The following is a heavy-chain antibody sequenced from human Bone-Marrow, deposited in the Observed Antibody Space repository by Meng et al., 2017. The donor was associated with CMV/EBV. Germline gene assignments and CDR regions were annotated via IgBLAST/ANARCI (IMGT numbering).Heavy chain of an antibody. D-gene: IGHD2-8*01. Sequence: SVKVSCKASGGTFSSYTISWVRQAPGQGLEWMGRIIPILGIANYAQKFQGRVTITADKSTSTAYMELSSLRSEDTAVYYCARSDRNYCTNGVCYKYWGQGTLVTVSS. CDR1: GGTFSSYT. J-gene: IGHJ4*02. CDR2: IIPILGIA. CDR3: ARSDRNYCTNGVCYKY. V-gene: IGHV1-69*02.